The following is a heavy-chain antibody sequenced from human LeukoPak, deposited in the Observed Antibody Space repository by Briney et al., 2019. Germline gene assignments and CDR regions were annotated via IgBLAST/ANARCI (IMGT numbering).Heavy chain of an antibody. D-gene: IGHD6-13*01. J-gene: IGHJ4*02. CDR2: IYYSGST. V-gene: IGHV4-39*01. CDR1: GGSISSSPYY. CDR3: ARLQYGSSWPPDY. Sequence: SETLSLTCTVSGGSISSSPYYWGWIRQPPGKGLEWIGSIYYSGSTYYNLSLKSRVTISVDTSKNRFSLNLSSVTAADTAVYYCARLQYGSSWPPDYWGQGTLVTVSS.